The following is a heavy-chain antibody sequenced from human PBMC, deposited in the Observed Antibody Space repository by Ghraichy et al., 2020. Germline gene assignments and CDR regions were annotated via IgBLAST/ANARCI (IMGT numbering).Heavy chain of an antibody. V-gene: IGHV4-31*02. Sequence: SQTLSLTCTVSGGSISSGGYYWSWIRQHPGKGLEWIGHIHDSGSTSYNPSLKSRVTMSVDSSKNQFSLRLTSGTAADTAVYYCARDSLAGSGIDSWGQGTLVTVSS. CDR2: IHDSGST. D-gene: IGHD3-10*01. J-gene: IGHJ4*02. CDR1: GGSISSGGYY. CDR3: ARDSLAGSGIDS.